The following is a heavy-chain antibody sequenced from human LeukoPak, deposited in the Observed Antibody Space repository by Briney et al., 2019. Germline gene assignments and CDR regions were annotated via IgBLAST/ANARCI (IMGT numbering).Heavy chain of an antibody. CDR1: GGSISSGSYY. CDR2: IYTSGST. V-gene: IGHV4-61*02. Sequence: NPSETLSLTCTVSGGSISSGSYYWSWIRQPAGKGLEWIGRIYTSGSTNYNPSLKSRVTISVDTSKNQFSLKLSSVTAADTAVYYCARLEMATMRFDYWGQGTLVTVSS. J-gene: IGHJ4*02. D-gene: IGHD5-24*01. CDR3: ARLEMATMRFDY.